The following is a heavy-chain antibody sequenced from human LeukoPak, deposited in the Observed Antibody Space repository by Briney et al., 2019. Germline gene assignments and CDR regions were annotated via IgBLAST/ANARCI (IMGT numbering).Heavy chain of an antibody. CDR3: ARVGHYYDSCGYYTFDY. V-gene: IGHV1-2*02. CDR1: GYTFTGYY. D-gene: IGHD3-22*01. J-gene: IGHJ4*02. Sequence: ASVKVSCKTSGYTFTGYYIHWVRQAPGQGLEWMAWINPKSGDTNYAQKFQGRVTMTGDTSISTAHVELSRLRSDDTALYYCARVGHYYDSCGYYTFDYWGQGTLVTVSS. CDR2: INPKSGDT.